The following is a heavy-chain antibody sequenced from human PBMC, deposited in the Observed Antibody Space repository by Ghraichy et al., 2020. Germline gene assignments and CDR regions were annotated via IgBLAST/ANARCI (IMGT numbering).Heavy chain of an antibody. J-gene: IGHJ3*02. V-gene: IGHV4-39*02. CDR1: GGSISDSSYY. D-gene: IGHD6-6*01. CDR3: ARTRYSSSSVAAFDI. Sequence: SETLSLTCTVSGGSISDSSYYWGWIRQPPGKSLEWIGSIYYSGTTYYNPSLKSRVTISVDTSKDHFSLKLSSVTAADTALYYCARTRYSSSSVAAFDIWGQGTMVTVSS. CDR2: IYYSGTT.